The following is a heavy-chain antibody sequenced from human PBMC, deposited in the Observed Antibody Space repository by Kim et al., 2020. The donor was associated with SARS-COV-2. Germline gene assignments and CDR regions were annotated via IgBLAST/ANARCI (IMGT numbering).Heavy chain of an antibody. J-gene: IGHJ4*02. V-gene: IGHV1-2*02. Sequence: PSGGDTYYAPKFQGRVTMARDKSLSTAYMELSRLRFDDTAVYYCTRAGYGYWGQGTLVTVSS. D-gene: IGHD2-15*01. CDR3: TRAGYGY. CDR2: PSGGDT.